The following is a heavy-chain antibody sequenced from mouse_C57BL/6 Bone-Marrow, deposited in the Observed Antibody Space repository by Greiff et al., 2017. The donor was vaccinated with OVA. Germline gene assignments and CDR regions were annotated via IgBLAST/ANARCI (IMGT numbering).Heavy chain of an antibody. V-gene: IGHV3-8*01. CDR3: ARYPSDWDKGGWYFDV. Sequence: EVQRVESGPGLAKPSQTLSLTCSVTGYSITSDYWNWIRKFPGNKLEYMGYISYSGSTYYNPSLKSRISITRDTSKNQYYLQLNSVTTEDTATYYCARYPSDWDKGGWYFDVWGTGTTVTVSS. D-gene: IGHD4-1*01. CDR1: GYSITSDY. CDR2: ISYSGST. J-gene: IGHJ1*03.